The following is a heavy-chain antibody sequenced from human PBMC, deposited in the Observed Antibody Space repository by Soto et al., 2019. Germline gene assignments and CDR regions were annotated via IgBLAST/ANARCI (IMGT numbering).Heavy chain of an antibody. CDR3: ARFKGCSGGSCYSHFDY. J-gene: IGHJ4*02. CDR1: GFTFSGFA. V-gene: IGHV3-30-3*01. CDR2: ISYDGSNK. Sequence: QVQLVESGGGVVQPGRSLRLSCAASGFTFSGFAMHWVRQAPGKGLEWVAVISYDGSNKYYADSVKGRFTTSRDNSKNTLYVQMNSLRAEDTAVYYCARFKGCSGGSCYSHFDYWGQGTLVTVSS. D-gene: IGHD2-15*01.